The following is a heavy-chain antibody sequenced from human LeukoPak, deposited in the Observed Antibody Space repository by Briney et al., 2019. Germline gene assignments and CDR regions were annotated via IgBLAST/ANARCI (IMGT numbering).Heavy chain of an antibody. V-gene: IGHV3-53*01. CDR1: GFTLTNTD. CDR2: IYSGDKT. D-gene: IGHD3-22*01. CDR3: ARDGYHSSGYYG. Sequence: GGSLRLSCAASGFTLTNTDVSWVRQAPGKGLEWVSAIYSGDKTYYADSVKGRFTISRDNSKNTLFLQMNSLRAEDTAVYYCARDGYHSSGYYGWGQGTLVSVSS. J-gene: IGHJ4*02.